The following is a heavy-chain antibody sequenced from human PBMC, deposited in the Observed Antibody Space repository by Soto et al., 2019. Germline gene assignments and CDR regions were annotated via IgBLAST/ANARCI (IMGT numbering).Heavy chain of an antibody. J-gene: IGHJ4*02. V-gene: IGHV4-4*07. Sequence: SEILSLSWPVSGGPIISFSCNWFRPSAVKGLEWTGRIYTTGNTHYNHSLESRVTMSLATSKNQFSLKLTSVTAADTAVYYCDAEHGENWNYAAYWGQGTLVSLS. D-gene: IGHD1-7*01. CDR2: IYTTGNT. CDR1: GGPIISFS. CDR3: DAEHGENWNYAAY.